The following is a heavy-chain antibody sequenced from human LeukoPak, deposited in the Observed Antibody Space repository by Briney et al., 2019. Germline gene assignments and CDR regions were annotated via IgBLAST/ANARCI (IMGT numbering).Heavy chain of an antibody. CDR1: GFTFSSYW. CDR2: IKQDGSEK. CDR3: ARDRGVVGQFDP. V-gene: IGHV3-7*04. Sequence: PGGSLRLSCAAFGFTFSSYWMSWVRQAPGKGLEWVANIKQDGSEKYYVDSVKGRFTISRDNAKNSLYLQMNSLRAEDTAVYYCARDRGVVGQFDPWGQGTLVTVSS. D-gene: IGHD2-15*01. J-gene: IGHJ5*02.